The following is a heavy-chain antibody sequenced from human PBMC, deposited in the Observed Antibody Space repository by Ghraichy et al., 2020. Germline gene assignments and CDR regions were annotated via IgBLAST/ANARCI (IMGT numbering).Heavy chain of an antibody. J-gene: IGHJ6*02. CDR1: GYSFTSYW. CDR2: IDPSDSYT. V-gene: IGHV5-10-1*01. Sequence: GGSLRLSCKGSGYSFTSYWISWVRQMPGKGLEWMGRIDPSDSYTNYSPSFQGHVTISADKSISTAYLQWSSLKASDTAMYYCARRDYSNYGYYYGMDVWGQGTTVTVSS. D-gene: IGHD4-11*01. CDR3: ARRDYSNYGYYYGMDV.